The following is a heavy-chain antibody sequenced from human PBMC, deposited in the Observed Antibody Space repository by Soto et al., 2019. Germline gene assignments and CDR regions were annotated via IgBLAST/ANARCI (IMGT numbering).Heavy chain of an antibody. CDR1: GFTFSSYA. Sequence: PGGSLRLSCAASGFTFSSYAMSWVRQAPGKGLEWVSAISGSGGSTYYADSVKGRFTISRDNSKNTLYLQMNSLRAEDTAVYYCAKEMGGYDFWSGYYSEQYFDYWGQGTLVTVSS. J-gene: IGHJ4*02. CDR3: AKEMGGYDFWSGYYSEQYFDY. V-gene: IGHV3-23*01. D-gene: IGHD3-3*01. CDR2: ISGSGGST.